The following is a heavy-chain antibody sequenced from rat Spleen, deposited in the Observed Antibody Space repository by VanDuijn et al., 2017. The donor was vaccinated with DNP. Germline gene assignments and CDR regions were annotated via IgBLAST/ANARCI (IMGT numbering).Heavy chain of an antibody. Sequence: EVQLVESGGGLVQPGRSLKLSCAASGFSFSYYYMAWVRQAPTKGLEWVAYIGSDGYAPYYTDSVKGRFTISRDNAKSTLYLQMNSLRSEDMATYYCVRWNSGHFDYWGQGVMVPVSS. D-gene: IGHD4-3*01. CDR1: GFSFSYYY. CDR3: VRWNSGHFDY. V-gene: IGHV5-22*01. J-gene: IGHJ2*01. CDR2: IGSDGYAP.